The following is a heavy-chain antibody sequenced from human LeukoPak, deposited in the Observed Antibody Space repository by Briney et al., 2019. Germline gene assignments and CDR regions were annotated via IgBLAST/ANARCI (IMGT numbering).Heavy chain of an antibody. CDR1: GLTFSSYS. CDR3: ARENPMIVPPAYDAFDI. V-gene: IGHV3-21*01. Sequence: GGSLRLSCAASGLTFSSYSMNWVRQAPGKGLEWVSSISSSSSCIYYADSVKGRFTISRDNAKNSLYLQMNSLRAEDTAVYYCARENPMIVPPAYDAFDIWGQGTMVTVSS. CDR2: ISSSSSCI. J-gene: IGHJ3*02. D-gene: IGHD3-22*01.